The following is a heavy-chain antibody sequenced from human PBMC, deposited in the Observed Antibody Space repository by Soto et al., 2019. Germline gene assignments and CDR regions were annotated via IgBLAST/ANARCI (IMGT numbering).Heavy chain of an antibody. CDR2: IFYTGTT. V-gene: IGHV4-4*02. Sequence: SETLSLTCVVSGGSIGSSNWWSWVRQPPGKGLEWIGDIFYTGTTKYNPSLKSRVTISVDKSMNQFSLRLSSVTAADTAVYFCARAHGLDTYYFYGMDAWGQGTTVTVSS. CDR1: GGSIGSSNW. D-gene: IGHD3-9*01. J-gene: IGHJ6*02. CDR3: ARAHGLDTYYFYGMDA.